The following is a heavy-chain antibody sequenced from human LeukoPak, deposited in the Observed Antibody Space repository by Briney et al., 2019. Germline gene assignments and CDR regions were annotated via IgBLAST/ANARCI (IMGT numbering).Heavy chain of an antibody. J-gene: IGHJ4*02. D-gene: IGHD3-22*01. CDR1: GGTFSNSV. CDR2: IIPIFDKT. Sequence: SVKVSCKASGGTFSNSVISWVRQAPGQGLEWMGGIIPIFDKTNYAQKFQDRVTITADESTSTAYMELSTLRSEDTAVYYCARGSKYYYDSSGYYPPDYWGQGTLVTVSS. V-gene: IGHV1-69*13. CDR3: ARGSKYYYDSSGYYPPDY.